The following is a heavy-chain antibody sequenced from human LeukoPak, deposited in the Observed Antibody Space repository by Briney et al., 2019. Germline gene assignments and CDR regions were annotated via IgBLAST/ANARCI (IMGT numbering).Heavy chain of an antibody. J-gene: IGHJ3*02. V-gene: IGHV1-69*13. CDR3: ARGYCSGGSCYHAFDI. Sequence: GASVKVSCKASGYTFTSYGISWVRQAPGQGLEWMGGIIPIFGTANYAQKFQGRVTITADESTSTAYMELSSLRSEDTAVYYCARGYCSGGSCYHAFDIWGQGTMVTVSS. CDR1: GYTFTSYG. D-gene: IGHD2-15*01. CDR2: IIPIFGTA.